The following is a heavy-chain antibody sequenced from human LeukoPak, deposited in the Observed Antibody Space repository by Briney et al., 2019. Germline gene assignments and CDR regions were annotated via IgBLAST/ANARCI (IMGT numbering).Heavy chain of an antibody. CDR1: GFTFDDYG. J-gene: IGHJ3*02. Sequence: PGGSLRLSCAASGFTFDDYGMSWIRQAPGKGLEWVSYISSSGSTIYYADSVKGRFTISRDNAKNSLYLQMNSLRAEDTAVYYCARVRRNLDAFDIWGQGTMVTVSS. V-gene: IGHV3-11*04. CDR2: ISSSGSTI. CDR3: ARVRRNLDAFDI.